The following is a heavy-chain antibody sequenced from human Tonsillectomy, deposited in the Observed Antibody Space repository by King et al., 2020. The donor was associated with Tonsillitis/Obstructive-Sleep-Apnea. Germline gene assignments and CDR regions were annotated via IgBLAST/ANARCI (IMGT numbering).Heavy chain of an antibody. J-gene: IGHJ3*02. CDR2: IYTSGST. V-gene: IGHV3-53*01. CDR3: AREGEDSGYALSALDI. Sequence: VQMVESGGGLIQPGGSLRLSCAASGFTVSSNYMSWVRQAPGKGLEWVSVIYTSGSTYFADSVKGRFTFSRDNSKNTLYLQMNSLRAEDTAMYYCAREGEDSGYALSALDIWGQGTMVTVSS. CDR1: GFTVSSNY. D-gene: IGHD5-12*01.